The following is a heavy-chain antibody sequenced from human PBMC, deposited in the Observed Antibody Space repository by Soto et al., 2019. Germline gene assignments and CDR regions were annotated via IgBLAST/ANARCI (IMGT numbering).Heavy chain of an antibody. Sequence: LRLSCAASGFTFSSYAMSWVRQAPGKGLEWVSAISGSGGSTYYADSVKGRFTISRDNSKNTLYLQMNSLRAEDTAVYYCAKDRSSGWYFDYWGQGTLVTVSS. CDR2: ISGSGGST. V-gene: IGHV3-23*01. J-gene: IGHJ4*02. D-gene: IGHD6-19*01. CDR3: AKDRSSGWYFDY. CDR1: GFTFSSYA.